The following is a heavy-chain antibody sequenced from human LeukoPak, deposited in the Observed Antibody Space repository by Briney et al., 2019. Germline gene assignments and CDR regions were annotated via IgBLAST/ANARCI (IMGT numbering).Heavy chain of an antibody. J-gene: IGHJ4*02. Sequence: SETLSLTCTVSGGSISSYYWSWIRQPPGKGLEWIGYIYYSGSTNYNPSLKSRVTISVDTSKNQFSLKLSSVTAADTAVYYCATLGPRGSGWYNYWGQGTLVTVSS. CDR2: IYYSGST. CDR3: ATLGPRGSGWYNY. CDR1: GGSISSYY. D-gene: IGHD6-13*01. V-gene: IGHV4-59*01.